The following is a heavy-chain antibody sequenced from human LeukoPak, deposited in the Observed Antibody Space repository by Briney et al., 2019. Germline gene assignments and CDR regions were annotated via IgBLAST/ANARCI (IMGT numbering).Heavy chain of an antibody. J-gene: IGHJ4*02. CDR3: ARVLFFPYSSSWQNFDY. Sequence: PGGSLRLSCAASGFTFDDYAMHWVRQAPGKGLEWVSSISWNSGNIGYADSVKGRFTISRDNAKNSLYLQMNSLRAEDTAVYYCARVLFFPYSSSWQNFDYWGQGTLVAVSS. CDR1: GFTFDDYA. CDR2: ISWNSGNI. V-gene: IGHV3-9*01. D-gene: IGHD6-13*01.